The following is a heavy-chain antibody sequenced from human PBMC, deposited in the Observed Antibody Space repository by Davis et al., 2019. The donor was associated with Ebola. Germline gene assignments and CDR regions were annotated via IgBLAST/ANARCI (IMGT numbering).Heavy chain of an antibody. D-gene: IGHD3/OR15-3a*01. J-gene: IGHJ5*02. CDR2: ISSSSSYI. CDR1: GFTFSSYS. V-gene: IGHV3-21*04. Sequence: PGGSLRLSCAASGFTFSSYSVNWVRQAPGKGLEWVSSISSSSSYIYYADSVKGRFTISRDNSKNTLYLQVNSLRAEDTAVYYCANFGLDPWGQGTLVTVSS. CDR3: ANFGLDP.